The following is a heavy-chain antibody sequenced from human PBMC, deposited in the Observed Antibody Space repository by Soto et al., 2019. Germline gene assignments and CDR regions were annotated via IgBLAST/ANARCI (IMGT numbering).Heavy chain of an antibody. CDR2: ISGSGGST. Sequence: PGGSLRLSCAASGFTFSSYAMSWVRQAPGKGLEWVSAISGSGGSTYYADSVKGRFTISRDNSKNTLYLQMNSLRAEDTAEYYCAKVGVGYCSSTSRLYFDYWGQGPLVTVSS. CDR1: GFTFSSYA. D-gene: IGHD2-2*01. CDR3: AKVGVGYCSSTSRLYFDY. V-gene: IGHV3-23*01. J-gene: IGHJ4*02.